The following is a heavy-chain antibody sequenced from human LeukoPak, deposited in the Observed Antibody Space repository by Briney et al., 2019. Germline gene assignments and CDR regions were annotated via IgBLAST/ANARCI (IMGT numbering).Heavy chain of an antibody. V-gene: IGHV1-69*05. D-gene: IGHD1-26*01. CDR3: ARGSGSYAIDY. CDR2: IIPIFGTA. J-gene: IGHJ4*02. Sequence: GASVKVSCKASGGTFSSYAISWVRQAPGQGLEWMGGIIPIFGTANYAQKLQGRVTMTTDTSTSTAYMELRSLRSDDTAVYYCARGSGSYAIDYWGQGTLVTVSS. CDR1: GGTFSSYA.